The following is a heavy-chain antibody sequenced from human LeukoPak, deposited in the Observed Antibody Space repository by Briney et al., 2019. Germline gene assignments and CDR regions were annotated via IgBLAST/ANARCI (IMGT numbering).Heavy chain of an antibody. CDR2: MYYKGST. J-gene: IGHJ5*02. Sequence: PSETLSLTCSVSGDSIINSYFWAWIRQPPGKGLEWIGSMYYKGSTHYNLSLKSRVTISVDTSKNHFSLKLNSVTAADTAVYYCARDPYSSSWKNWFDPWGQGILVTVSS. V-gene: IGHV4-39*07. D-gene: IGHD6-13*01. CDR1: GDSIINSYF. CDR3: ARDPYSSSWKNWFDP.